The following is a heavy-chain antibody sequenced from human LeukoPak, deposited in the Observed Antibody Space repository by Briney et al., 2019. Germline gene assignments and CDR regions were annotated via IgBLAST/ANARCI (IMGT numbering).Heavy chain of an antibody. CDR3: ARDVAAVAPFDY. Sequence: PGGSLRLSCAASGFTFSSYWMHWVRHAPGKGLVWVSRINSDGSSTSYADSVKGRFTISRDNAKNTLYLQMNSLRAEDTAVYYCARDVAAVAPFDYWGQGTLVTVSS. CDR2: INSDGSST. J-gene: IGHJ4*02. D-gene: IGHD6-19*01. V-gene: IGHV3-74*01. CDR1: GFTFSSYW.